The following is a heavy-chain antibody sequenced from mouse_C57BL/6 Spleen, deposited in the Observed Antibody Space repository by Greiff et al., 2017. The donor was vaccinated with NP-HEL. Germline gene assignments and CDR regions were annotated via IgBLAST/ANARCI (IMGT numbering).Heavy chain of an antibody. J-gene: IGHJ4*01. CDR1: GFTFSSYA. V-gene: IGHV5-4*01. Sequence: DVKLVESGGGLVKPGGSLKLSCAASGFTFSSYAMSWVRQTPEKRLEWVATISDGGSYTYYPDNVQGRFTISRDTAKNNLYLQMSHLKSEDTAMYYCAREEEGYAMDYWGQGTSVTVSS. CDR2: ISDGGSYT. CDR3: AREEEGYAMDY.